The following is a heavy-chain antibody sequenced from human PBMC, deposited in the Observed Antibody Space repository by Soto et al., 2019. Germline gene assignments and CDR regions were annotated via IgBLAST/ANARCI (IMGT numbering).Heavy chain of an antibody. CDR1: GGSISGSC. Sequence: PSETLCVTCTVAGGSISGSCGSWIRRPPGKGLEWIGYIYHSGSTKYNPSLKSRVTISVDTSKNQFSVKLSSVTAADTAVYYCARVWGLDYIDSWGQGTRVTVSS. CDR2: IYHSGST. J-gene: IGHJ4*02. CDR3: ARVWGLDYIDS. D-gene: IGHD7-27*01. V-gene: IGHV4-59*01.